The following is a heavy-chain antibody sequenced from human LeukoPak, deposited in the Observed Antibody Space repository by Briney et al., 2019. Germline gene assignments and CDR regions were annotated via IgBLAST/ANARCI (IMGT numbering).Heavy chain of an antibody. J-gene: IGHJ6*02. Sequence: ASVKVSCKASGYTFTSYGISWVRQAPGQGLEWMGWISAYNGNTNYAQKLRGRVTMTTDTSTSTAYMELGSLRSDDTAVYYCARDQYYYDSSGYLYYYYGLDVWGQGTTVTVSS. D-gene: IGHD3-22*01. CDR3: ARDQYYYDSSGYLYYYYGLDV. V-gene: IGHV1-18*01. CDR2: ISAYNGNT. CDR1: GYTFTSYG.